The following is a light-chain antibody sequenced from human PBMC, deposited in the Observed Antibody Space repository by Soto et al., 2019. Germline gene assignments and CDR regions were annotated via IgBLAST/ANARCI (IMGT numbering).Light chain of an antibody. CDR2: DAS. J-gene: IGKJ4*02. V-gene: IGKV3-11*01. Sequence: EIVLTQSPATLSLSPGERATLSCGASQSVSSSLAWYQHKPGQAPRLLIYDASNRATGIPARFSGSGSGTDFTLTVTSLEPEEFAVEKWQKRSKWSPTCGRGTRVEIK. CDR3: QKRSKWSPT. CDR1: QSVSSS.